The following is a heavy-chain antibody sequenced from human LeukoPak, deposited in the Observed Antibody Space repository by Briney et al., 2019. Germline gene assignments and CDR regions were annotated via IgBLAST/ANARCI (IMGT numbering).Heavy chain of an antibody. V-gene: IGHV4-59*12. CDR3: ARGSLLPQGGAFDI. J-gene: IGHJ3*02. CDR2: VYYSGST. CDR1: GGSISIYY. Sequence: SETLSLTCPVSGGSISIYYWSWIRQSPGKGLEWIGNVYYSGSTKCNPSLKSRVNISVDTSKNQFSLSLTSVTAADTAMYFCARGSLLPQGGAFDIWGHGTLVTVSS. D-gene: IGHD1-26*01.